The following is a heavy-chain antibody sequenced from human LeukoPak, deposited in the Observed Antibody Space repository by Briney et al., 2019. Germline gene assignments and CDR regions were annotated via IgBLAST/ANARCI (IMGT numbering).Heavy chain of an antibody. Sequence: GRSLRLSCTASGFTFGDYAMSWVRQAPGKGLEWVGFIRSKAYGGTTEYAASVKGRFIISRDDSKSIAYLQMNSLKTEDTAVYYCTRTTTVVTWADIFVYWGQGTLVTVSS. D-gene: IGHD4-23*01. V-gene: IGHV3-49*04. CDR2: IRSKAYGGTT. CDR1: GFTFGDYA. J-gene: IGHJ4*02. CDR3: TRTTTVVTWADIFVY.